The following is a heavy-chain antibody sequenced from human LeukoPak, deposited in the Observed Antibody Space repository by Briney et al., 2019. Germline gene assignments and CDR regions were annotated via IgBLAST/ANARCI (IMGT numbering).Heavy chain of an antibody. CDR2: IYYSGST. D-gene: IGHD2-8*01. J-gene: IGHJ4*02. CDR1: GGSISSYY. CDR3: ARDQSQNGRFDY. Sequence: SETLSLTCTVSGGSISSYYWSWIRQPPGKGLEWIGYIYYSGSTNYNPSLKSRVTISVDTSKNQFSLKLSSVTAADTAVYYCARDQSQNGRFDYWGRGTLVTVSS. V-gene: IGHV4-59*01.